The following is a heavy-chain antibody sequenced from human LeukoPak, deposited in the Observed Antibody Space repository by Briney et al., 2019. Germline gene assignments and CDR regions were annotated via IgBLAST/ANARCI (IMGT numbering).Heavy chain of an antibody. CDR2: IFASGST. D-gene: IGHD2-2*01. V-gene: IGHV4-4*07. CDR1: FGSLSTYL. CDR3: ATFTGVPAAYDAFDI. J-gene: IGHJ3*02. Sequence: SEALSLTCTVSFGSLSTYLWNWVRQPAGEGLEWIGRIFASGSTFYSPSLKSRVTMSVDTSKSQFSLKLNSVTAADTAVYYCATFTGVPAAYDAFDIWGQGTMVTVSS.